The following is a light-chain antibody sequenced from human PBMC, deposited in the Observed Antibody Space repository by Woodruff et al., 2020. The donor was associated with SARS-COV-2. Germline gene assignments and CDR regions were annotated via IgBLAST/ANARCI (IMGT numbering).Light chain of an antibody. CDR3: SSYTSSSTPA. V-gene: IGLV2-14*01. J-gene: IGLJ3*02. Sequence: KLMIYEVSNRPSGVSNRFSGSKSGNTASLTISGLQAEDEADYYCSSYTSSSTPAFGGGTK. CDR2: EVS.